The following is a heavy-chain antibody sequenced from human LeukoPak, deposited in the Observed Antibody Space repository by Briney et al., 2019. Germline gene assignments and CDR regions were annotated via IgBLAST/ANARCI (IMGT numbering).Heavy chain of an antibody. V-gene: IGHV3-7*01. Sequence: GGSLRLSCAASGFTFSNYWMSWVRQAPGKGLEWVANIKQDGSEKYYVDSVKGRFTISRDNAKNSLYLQMNSLRAEDTAVYYCARVVVVTATPYYFDYWGQGTLVTVPS. J-gene: IGHJ4*02. D-gene: IGHD2-15*01. CDR3: ARVVVVTATPYYFDY. CDR2: IKQDGSEK. CDR1: GFTFSNYW.